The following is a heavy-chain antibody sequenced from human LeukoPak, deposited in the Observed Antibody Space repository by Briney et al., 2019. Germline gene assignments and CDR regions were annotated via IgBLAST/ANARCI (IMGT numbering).Heavy chain of an antibody. CDR2: IRGDGSAK. V-gene: IGHV3-7*01. J-gene: IGHJ4*02. CDR1: GFSFSTNW. D-gene: IGHD3-22*01. CDR3: ASSHDSSGND. Sequence: GGSLRLSCAASGFSFSTNWMAWVRQAPGKGLEWVANIRGDGSAKFYGGSVKGRFTISRDNSQNTLYLQMDSLRPEDTAVYYCASSHDSSGNDWGQGTLVTVSS.